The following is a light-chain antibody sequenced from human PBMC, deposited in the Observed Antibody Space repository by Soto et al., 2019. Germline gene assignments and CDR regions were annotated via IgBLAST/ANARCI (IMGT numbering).Light chain of an antibody. CDR1: QSISSW. Sequence: DIQMPQSPSTLSASVGDRVTITCRASQSISSWLAWYQPKPGQAPTRLIYAASSRDSGAPSRCSGSGSGTEITITIGSLQPDDFATYYEQQYKSYARTFGQGTKLEIK. CDR3: QQYKSYART. V-gene: IGKV1-5*01. J-gene: IGKJ2*02. CDR2: AAS.